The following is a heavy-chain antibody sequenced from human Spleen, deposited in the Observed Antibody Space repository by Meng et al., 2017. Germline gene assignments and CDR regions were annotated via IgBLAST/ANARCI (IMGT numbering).Heavy chain of an antibody. CDR2: ISAYNGNT. J-gene: IGHJ4*02. V-gene: IGHV1-18*04. CDR3: ARGPYFYETSDHKHIDY. CDR1: GYTFSSYH. Sequence: QVQLVQSGDEVKKPGPPVKVPCKASGYTFSSYHITWVRQAPGQGLEWMGRISAYNGNTNFAQKVQGRVTITTDTSTSTAYMELGSLTSDDTAVYYCARGPYFYETSDHKHIDYWGQGTLVTVSS. D-gene: IGHD3-22*01.